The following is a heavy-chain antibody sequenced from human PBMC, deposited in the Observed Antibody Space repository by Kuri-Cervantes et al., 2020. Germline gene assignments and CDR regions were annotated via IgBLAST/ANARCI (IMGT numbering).Heavy chain of an antibody. CDR1: GGSFSDYY. V-gene: IGHV4-34*01. J-gene: IGHJ3*01. CDR3: ARGRYNDYWRAFDF. CDR2: INHSGST. D-gene: IGHD1-1*01. Sequence: SETLSLTCAVYGGSFSDYYWIWIRQSPGKGLEWIGEINHSGSTNYKLSLESRVTMSTDTSRNQFSLKLRSVTAADTALYYCARGRYNDYWRAFDFWGQGKMVTVSS.